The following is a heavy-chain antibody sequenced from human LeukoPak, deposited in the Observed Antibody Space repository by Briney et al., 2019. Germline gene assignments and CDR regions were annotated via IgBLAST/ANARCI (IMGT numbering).Heavy chain of an antibody. V-gene: IGHV5-51*01. CDR1: GYSFTSYW. CDR2: IYPGDFDT. Sequence: GESLQISCKGSGYSFTSYWIAWVGQMPGKGPEWMGIIYPGDFDTRYSPSFQGQVTISADKSISTAYLQWSSLKASDTAMYYCARSAYCSGGSCYSDYWGQGTLVTVSS. J-gene: IGHJ4*02. D-gene: IGHD2-15*01. CDR3: ARSAYCSGGSCYSDY.